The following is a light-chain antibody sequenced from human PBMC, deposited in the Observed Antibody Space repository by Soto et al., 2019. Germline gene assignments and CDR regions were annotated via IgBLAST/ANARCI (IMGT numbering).Light chain of an antibody. V-gene: IGKV3D-15*01. CDR3: QQYNNWPLYT. CDR2: GAS. J-gene: IGKJ2*01. CDR1: QSVSSN. Sequence: EVVTTQSPATLSVSPGERATLSCRASQSVSSNLAWYQQNPGQAPRLLIFGASTRATGIPARFSGSGSGIEFTLTISSLQSEDFAVYYCQQYNNWPLYTFGQGTKLEIK.